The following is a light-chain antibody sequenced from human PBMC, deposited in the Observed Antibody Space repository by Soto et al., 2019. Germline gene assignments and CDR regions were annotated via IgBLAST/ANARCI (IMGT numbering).Light chain of an antibody. CDR2: GVS. CDR3: QQYNIWPYT. Sequence: EVVMTQSPATLSVSPGERVTLSCTASQSVSSNLAWYQQKPGQAPRLLIYGVSTRATGVPAKFSGSGSRTEFTLTISSLQSEDFAVYYCQQYNIWPYTFGQGTKLEIK. CDR1: QSVSSN. J-gene: IGKJ2*01. V-gene: IGKV3-15*01.